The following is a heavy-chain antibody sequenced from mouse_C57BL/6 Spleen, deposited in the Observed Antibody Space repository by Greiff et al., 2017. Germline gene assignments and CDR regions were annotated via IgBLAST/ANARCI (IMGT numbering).Heavy chain of an antibody. Sequence: VQLQQSGPVLVKPGASVKMSCKASGYTFTDYYMNWVKQSHGKSLEWIGVINPYNGGTSYNQKFKGKATLTVDKSSSTAYMELNSLTSEDAAVYYCASGGWDERDFDYWGKGTTLTVSS. V-gene: IGHV1-19*01. CDR1: GYTFTDYY. J-gene: IGHJ2*01. D-gene: IGHD4-1*01. CDR3: ASGGWDERDFDY. CDR2: INPYNGGT.